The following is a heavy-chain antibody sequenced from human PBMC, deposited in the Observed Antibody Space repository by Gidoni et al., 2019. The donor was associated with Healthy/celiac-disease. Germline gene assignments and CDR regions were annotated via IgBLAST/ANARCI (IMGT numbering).Heavy chain of an antibody. D-gene: IGHD3-10*01. CDR3: ARIWRGSGSYRAYYYYMDV. CDR2: INHSGST. CDR1: GGSFSGYY. Sequence: QVQLQQWGAGLLKPSETLSLTCAVYGGSFSGYYWSWIRQPPGKGLEWIGEINHSGSTNYNPSLKSRVTISVDTSKNQFSLKLSSVTAADTAVYYCARIWRGSGSYRAYYYYMDVWGKGTTVTVSS. J-gene: IGHJ6*03. V-gene: IGHV4-34*01.